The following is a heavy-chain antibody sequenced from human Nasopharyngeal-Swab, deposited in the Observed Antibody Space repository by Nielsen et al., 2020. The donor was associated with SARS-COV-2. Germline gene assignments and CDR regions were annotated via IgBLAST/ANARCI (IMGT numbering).Heavy chain of an antibody. CDR1: GFTFSDYY. D-gene: IGHD2-15*01. Sequence: GGSPRLSCAASGFTFSDYYMTWIRQAPGKRLDWVSYISSGSSYTNYADSVRGRFTISRDNAKNSLYLQMNSLRAEDTAIYYCARYSTYCSGGTCYNPLHYWGQGTLVTVSS. J-gene: IGHJ4*02. V-gene: IGHV3-11*06. CDR2: ISSGSSYT. CDR3: ARYSTYCSGGTCYNPLHY.